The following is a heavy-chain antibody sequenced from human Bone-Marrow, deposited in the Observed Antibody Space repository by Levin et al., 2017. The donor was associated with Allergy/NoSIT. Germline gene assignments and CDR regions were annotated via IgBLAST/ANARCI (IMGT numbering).Heavy chain of an antibody. Sequence: HAGGSLRLSCVASGFDFSNFALHWVRQAPGKGLEWVAVIWYDGSNKYYADSVKGRCTISRDTSRNTLYLQMNSLRVEDTALYYCARGRGTAYFDHWGRGTLVTVSS. V-gene: IGHV3-33*01. J-gene: IGHJ4*02. CDR1: GFDFSNFA. D-gene: IGHD3-10*01. CDR2: IWYDGSNK. CDR3: ARGRGTAYFDH.